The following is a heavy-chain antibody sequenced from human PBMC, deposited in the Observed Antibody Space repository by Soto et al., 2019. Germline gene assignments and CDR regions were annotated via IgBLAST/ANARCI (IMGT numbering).Heavy chain of an antibody. V-gene: IGHV4-31*03. D-gene: IGHD4-17*01. CDR2: IYDDGTT. CDR1: GGSIGSGAFY. J-gene: IGHJ4*02. CDR3: ARVDYGDENYFDF. Sequence: SETLSLTCTVSGGSIGSGAFYWSWLRQLPGKGLEWIGYIYDDGTTYYNPSLKSRLTISVDTSKIQFSLKLTSATAADTAMYFCARVDYGDENYFDFWDPGTLVTVSS.